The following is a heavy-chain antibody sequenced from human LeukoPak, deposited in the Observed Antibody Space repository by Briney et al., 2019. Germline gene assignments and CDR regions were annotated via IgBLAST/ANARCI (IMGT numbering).Heavy chain of an antibody. D-gene: IGHD4-23*01. CDR2: VNYSGTT. CDR1: GGSISSSSYY. V-gene: IGHV4-61*01. J-gene: IGHJ4*02. Sequence: RPSETLSLTCTVSGGSISSSSYYWSWIRQPPGKGLECIGYVNYSGTTNYNPSLQSRVTISVDTSKNQFSLKLSSVTAADTAVYYCARVYGGNRGLYYFDYWGQGTLVTVSS. CDR3: ARVYGGNRGLYYFDY.